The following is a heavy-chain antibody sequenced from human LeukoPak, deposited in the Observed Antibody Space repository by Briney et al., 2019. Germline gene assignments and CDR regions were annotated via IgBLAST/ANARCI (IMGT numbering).Heavy chain of an antibody. CDR1: GFTFSSYW. J-gene: IGHJ4*02. Sequence: GGSLRLSCAASGFTFSSYWMSWVRQAPGKGLEWVANIKQDGSERYYVDPVKGRFTIYRDNAKNSLYLQMNSLRAEDTAVYYCASAHYGDYEVFANLNFWGQGTLVAVSS. D-gene: IGHD4-17*01. CDR2: IKQDGSER. CDR3: ASAHYGDYEVFANLNF. V-gene: IGHV3-7*01.